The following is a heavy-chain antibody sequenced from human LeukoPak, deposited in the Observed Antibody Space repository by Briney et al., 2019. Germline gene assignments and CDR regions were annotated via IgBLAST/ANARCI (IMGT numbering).Heavy chain of an antibody. V-gene: IGHV3-21*01. Sequence: PGGSLRLSCAASGFTFSTYTMNWVRQAPGKGLEWVSSISSSSTYIYYADSVKGRFTISRDNAKNSLYLQINSLRAEDTAVYSCASDLSLGGLWGQGTLVTVSS. CDR2: ISSSSTYI. D-gene: IGHD2-15*01. CDR1: GFTFSTYT. J-gene: IGHJ4*02. CDR3: ASDLSLGGL.